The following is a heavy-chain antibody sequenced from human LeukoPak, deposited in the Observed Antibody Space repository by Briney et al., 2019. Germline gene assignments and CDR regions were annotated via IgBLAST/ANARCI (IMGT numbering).Heavy chain of an antibody. J-gene: IGHJ4*02. CDR2: IYYSGST. Sequence: PSETLSLTCTVSGGSISSGDYYWSWIRQPPGKGLEWIGYIYYSGSTYYNPSLKSRVTISVDTSKNQFSLKLSSVTAADTAVYYCARFAIVARPYGGYFDYWGQGTLVTVSS. V-gene: IGHV4-30-4*01. CDR1: GGSISSGDYY. D-gene: IGHD5-12*01. CDR3: ARFAIVARPYGGYFDY.